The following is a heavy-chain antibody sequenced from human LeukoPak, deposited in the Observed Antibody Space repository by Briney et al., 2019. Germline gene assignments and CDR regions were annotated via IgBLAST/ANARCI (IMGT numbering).Heavy chain of an antibody. CDR1: GFTVSSNS. D-gene: IGHD4-17*01. CDR2: IYSDNT. Sequence: PGGSLRLSCTVSGFTVSSNSMSWVRQAPGKGLEWVSFIYSDNTHYSDSVKGRFTISRDNSKNTLYLQMNSLRAEDTAVYYCARGLYGDYDGDWFDPWGQGTLVTVSS. CDR3: ARGLYGDYDGDWFDP. V-gene: IGHV3-53*01. J-gene: IGHJ5*02.